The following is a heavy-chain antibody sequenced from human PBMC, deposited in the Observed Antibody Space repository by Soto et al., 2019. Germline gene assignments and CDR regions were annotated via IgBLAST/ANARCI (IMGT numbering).Heavy chain of an antibody. CDR1: GGSFSGYY. CDR2: INHSGST. J-gene: IGHJ6*02. D-gene: IGHD6-13*01. CDR3: ARAPGVRSSWYHTYYYYGMDV. Sequence: SETLSLTCAVYGGSFSGYYWSWIRQPPGKGLEWIGEINHSGSTNYNPSLKSRVTISVDTSKNQFSLKLSSVTAADTAVYYCARAPGVRSSWYHTYYYYGMDVWGQGTTVTVSS. V-gene: IGHV4-34*01.